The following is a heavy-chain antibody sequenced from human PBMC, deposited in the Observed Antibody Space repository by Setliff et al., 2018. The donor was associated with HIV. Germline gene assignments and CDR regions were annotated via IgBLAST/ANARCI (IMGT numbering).Heavy chain of an antibody. D-gene: IGHD1-1*01. CDR3: ARQLSNSLES. CDR1: GYAFIDYF. Sequence: ASVKVSCKASGYAFIDYFMHWVRQAPGQGLEWMGWISPNNGATNMPQRFPGRVTMTRDTSINTAYMELSGLRSDDTAVYYCARQLSNSLESWGQGTPVTVS. J-gene: IGHJ4*02. V-gene: IGHV1-2*02. CDR2: ISPNNGAT.